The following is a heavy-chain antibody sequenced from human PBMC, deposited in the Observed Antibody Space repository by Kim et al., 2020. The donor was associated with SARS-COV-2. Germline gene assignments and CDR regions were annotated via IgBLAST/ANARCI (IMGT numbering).Heavy chain of an antibody. J-gene: IGHJ5*02. CDR2: IYYSGST. V-gene: IGHV4-59*01. Sequence: SETLSLTCTVSGGSISSYYWSWIRQPPGKGLEWIGYIYYSGSTNYNPSLKSRVTISVDTSKNQFSLKLSSVTAADTAVYYCARTVVVAATMKGGNWFDPWGQGTLVTVSS. CDR1: GGSISSYY. D-gene: IGHD2-15*01. CDR3: ARTVVVAATMKGGNWFDP.